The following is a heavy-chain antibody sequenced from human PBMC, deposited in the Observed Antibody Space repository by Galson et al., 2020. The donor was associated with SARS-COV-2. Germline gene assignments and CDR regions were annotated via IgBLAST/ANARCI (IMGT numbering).Heavy chain of an antibody. D-gene: IGHD6-13*01. CDR1: GFSLRPSAVD. J-gene: IGHJ3*02. Sequence: SGPPQVKPTHTLTLTCNLSGFSLRPSAVDVGWIRQRPGKALEWLELLYWDDDKRYSPSLKSRLTITKDTYKHQVVLKMTNMDPVDTATYYCAHIPGSSWYGGGVFDIWGQGTRVTVSS. CDR2: LYWDDDK. V-gene: IGHV2-5*02. CDR3: AHIPGSSWYGGGVFDI.